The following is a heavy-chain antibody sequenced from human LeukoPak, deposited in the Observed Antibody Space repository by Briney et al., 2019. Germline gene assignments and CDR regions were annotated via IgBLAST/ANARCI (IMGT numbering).Heavy chain of an antibody. CDR3: TRDSANYHFAY. J-gene: IGHJ4*02. D-gene: IGHD4/OR15-4a*01. V-gene: IGHV3-66*01. Sequence: ASVKVSCKVSGYTLTELSMHWVRQAPGKGLEWVSVLYSGGATYYADSVKGRFTISRDNSKNIVFLQMNDLRTEDTAFYYCTRDSANYHFAYWGQGALVTVSS. CDR2: LYSGGAT. CDR1: GYTLTELS.